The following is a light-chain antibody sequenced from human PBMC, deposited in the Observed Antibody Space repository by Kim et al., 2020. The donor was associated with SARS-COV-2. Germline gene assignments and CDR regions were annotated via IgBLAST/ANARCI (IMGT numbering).Light chain of an antibody. Sequence: SYELTQPLSVSVALGQTARITCGGNDLGRKSVCWYQQRPGQAPLLVIYRDSNRASGIPARFSGSNSGNTATLTIHSAQVADEADYYCQAWDINAVIFGGG. CDR3: QAWDINAVI. CDR1: DLGRKS. V-gene: IGLV3-9*01. J-gene: IGLJ2*01. CDR2: RDS.